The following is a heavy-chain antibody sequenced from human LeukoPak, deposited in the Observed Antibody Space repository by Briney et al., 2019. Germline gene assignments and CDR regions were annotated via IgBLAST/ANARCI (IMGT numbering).Heavy chain of an antibody. CDR3: ARAGVGATDAFDI. D-gene: IGHD1-26*01. CDR2: IIPILGIA. Sequence: SVKVSCKASEGTFSSYAISWVRQAPGQGLEWMGRIIPILGIANYAQKFQGRVTITADKSTSTAYMELSSLRSEDTAVYYCARAGVGATDAFDIWGQGTMVTVSS. V-gene: IGHV1-69*04. CDR1: EGTFSSYA. J-gene: IGHJ3*02.